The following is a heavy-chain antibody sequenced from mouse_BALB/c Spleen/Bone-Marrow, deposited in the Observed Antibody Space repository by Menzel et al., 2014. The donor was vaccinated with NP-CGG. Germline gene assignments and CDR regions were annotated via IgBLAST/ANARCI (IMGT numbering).Heavy chain of an antibody. CDR1: GFTFSSYA. CDR3: ARHDSAWFAY. J-gene: IGHJ3*01. V-gene: IGHV5-9-3*01. CDR2: ISSGGSYT. Sequence: VQLKQSGGGLVKPGGSLKLSCAASGFTFSSYAMSWVRQTPEKRLEWVATISSGGSYTYYPDSVKGRFTIPRDNAKNTLYLQMSSLRSEDTAMYYCARHDSAWFAYWGQGTLVTVSA. D-gene: IGHD2-4*01.